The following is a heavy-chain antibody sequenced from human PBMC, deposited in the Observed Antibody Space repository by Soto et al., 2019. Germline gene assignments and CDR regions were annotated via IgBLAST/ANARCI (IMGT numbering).Heavy chain of an antibody. CDR3: ARLFDTSGWYDY. D-gene: IGHD6-19*01. J-gene: IGHJ4*02. CDR1: GYIFTSYW. V-gene: IGHV5-51*01. Sequence: VESLKISCKGSGYIFTSYWIGWVLQMPGKGLERMGIIYPGDSDTRYSPSFQGQVTISADKSITTTYLQWSSLKASDTAIYYCARLFDTSGWYDYWGQGTLVTVSS. CDR2: IYPGDSDT.